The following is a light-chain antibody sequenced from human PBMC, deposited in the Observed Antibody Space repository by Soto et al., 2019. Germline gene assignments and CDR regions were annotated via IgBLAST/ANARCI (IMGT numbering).Light chain of an antibody. J-gene: IGKJ5*01. CDR3: QTSFRAPLLT. V-gene: IGKV1-39*01. CDR1: ESISSY. Sequence: AWKGVEVTMSGGSSESISSYLNWYQQKPGKAPKLLIYAASSLQSGVPSRFSGSGSGTCLPPSNIRCQPVAFEPFYRQTSFRAPLLTSGQGTRLEIK. CDR2: AAS.